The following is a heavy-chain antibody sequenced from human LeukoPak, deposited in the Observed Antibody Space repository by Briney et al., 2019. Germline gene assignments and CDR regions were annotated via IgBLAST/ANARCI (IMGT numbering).Heavy chain of an antibody. CDR2: INSDGYST. CDR3: ARALIAVADTGAFDI. CDR1: GFTFSSYW. J-gene: IGHJ3*02. V-gene: IGHV3-74*01. D-gene: IGHD6-19*01. Sequence: PGGSLRLSCAASGFTFSSYWMHWVRQAPGKGLVWVSRINSDGYSTTYADSVKGRFTISRDNAKNTLYLQMNSLRAEDTAVYSCARALIAVADTGAFDIWGQGTMVTVS.